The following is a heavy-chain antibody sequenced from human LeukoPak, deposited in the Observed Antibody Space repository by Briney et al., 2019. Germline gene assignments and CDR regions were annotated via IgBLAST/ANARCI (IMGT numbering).Heavy chain of an antibody. D-gene: IGHD2-21*02. J-gene: IGHJ6*03. CDR3: ARALVVTAIHYYYYYMDV. Sequence: ASVKVSCKASGYTFTNYDINWVRQATGQGPEWMGWINPNSGGTNYAQKFQGRVTMTRDTSISTAYMELSRLRSDDTAVYYCARALVVTAIHYYYYYMDVWGKGTTVTVSS. CDR1: GYTFTNYD. CDR2: INPNSGGT. V-gene: IGHV1-2*02.